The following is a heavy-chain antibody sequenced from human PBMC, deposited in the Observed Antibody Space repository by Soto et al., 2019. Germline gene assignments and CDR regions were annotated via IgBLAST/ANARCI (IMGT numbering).Heavy chain of an antibody. Sequence: QITLKEAGPTLVKPTQTLTLTCTFSGFSLSTTGEGVFWIRQPPGKAPEWLALVHWNDAKRYSPSLRPRLTIRKDTSRNQVVLSLTNLDHVDTGTYYCAHRSLGDTSPDYNGLDVWGQVTTVIVS. J-gene: IGHJ6*02. D-gene: IGHD3-3*01. CDR2: VHWNDAK. CDR3: AHRSLGDTSPDYNGLDV. V-gene: IGHV2-5*01. CDR1: GFSLSTTGEG.